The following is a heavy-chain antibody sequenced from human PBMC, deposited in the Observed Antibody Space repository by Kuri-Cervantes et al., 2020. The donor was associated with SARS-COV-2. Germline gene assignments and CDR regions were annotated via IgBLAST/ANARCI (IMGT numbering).Heavy chain of an antibody. CDR1: GFTFSSYS. CDR3: AAVGAAGTAGFDY. J-gene: IGHJ4*02. Sequence: LSLTCAASGFTFSSYSMNWVRQAPGKGLEWVSSISSSSSYIYYADSVKGRFTISRHNSKNTLYLQMNSLRAEDTALYYCAAVGAAGTAGFDYWGQGTLVTVSS. D-gene: IGHD1-26*01. V-gene: IGHV3-21*04. CDR2: ISSSSSYI.